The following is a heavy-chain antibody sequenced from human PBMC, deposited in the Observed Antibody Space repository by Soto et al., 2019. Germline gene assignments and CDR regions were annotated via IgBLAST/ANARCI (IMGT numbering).Heavy chain of an antibody. D-gene: IGHD6-13*01. CDR1: GFTFSGSA. CDR3: TRHPEYSSSWYRD. J-gene: IGHJ4*02. CDR2: IRSKANSYAT. V-gene: IGHV3-73*02. Sequence: EVQLVESGGGLVQPGGSLKLSCAASGFTFSGSAMHWVRQASGKGLEWVGRIRSKANSYATAYAASVKGRFTISRDDSKNTAYLKMNSLKTEDTAVYYCTRHPEYSSSWYRDWGQGTLVTVSS.